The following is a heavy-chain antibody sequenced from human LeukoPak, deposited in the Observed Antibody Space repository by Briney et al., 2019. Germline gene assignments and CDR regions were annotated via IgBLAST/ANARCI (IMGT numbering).Heavy chain of an antibody. V-gene: IGHV4-59*01. Sequence: SETLSLTCTVSGGSISSYYWSWIRQPPGKGLEWIGYIYYSGSTNYNPSLKSRVTISVDTSKNQFSLKLSSVTAADTAVYYCARAIPQWAYVGYDFWSGYYTDAFDIWGQGTMVTVSS. CDR3: ARAIPQWAYVGYDFWSGYYTDAFDI. CDR1: GGSISSYY. J-gene: IGHJ3*02. D-gene: IGHD3-3*01. CDR2: IYYSGST.